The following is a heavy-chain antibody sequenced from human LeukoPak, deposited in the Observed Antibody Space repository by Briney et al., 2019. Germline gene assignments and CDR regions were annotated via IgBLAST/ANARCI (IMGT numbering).Heavy chain of an antibody. D-gene: IGHD2-2*01. V-gene: IGHV3-23*01. J-gene: IGHJ5*02. CDR3: AKGGLSCSSSSCYSANNWFDP. CDR1: GFTFSSYA. CDR2: ISGNGGHT. Sequence: GGSLRLSCAASGFTFSSYAMTWVRQAPGKGLEWVSAISGNGGHTYYADSVKGRFTTSRDNSKNTLYLQMNSLRAEDTAVYYCAKGGLSCSSSSCYSANNWFDPWGQGTLVTVSS.